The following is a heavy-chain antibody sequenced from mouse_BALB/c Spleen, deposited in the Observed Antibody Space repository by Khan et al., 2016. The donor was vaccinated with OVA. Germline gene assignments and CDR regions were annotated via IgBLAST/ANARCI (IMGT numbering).Heavy chain of an antibody. D-gene: IGHD1-1*01. CDR1: GFSLTSYG. V-gene: IGHV2-5*01. Sequence: QVQQKQSGPGLVQPSQSLSITCTVSGFSLTSYGVHWVRQSPGKGLEWLGVIWRGGSTDYNAAFISRLSITKDNSKSQVFFKMNSLQADDTAIYNCAKKITTVDYYAMDYWGQGTSVTVSS. CDR3: AKKITTVDYYAMDY. J-gene: IGHJ4*01. CDR2: IWRGGST.